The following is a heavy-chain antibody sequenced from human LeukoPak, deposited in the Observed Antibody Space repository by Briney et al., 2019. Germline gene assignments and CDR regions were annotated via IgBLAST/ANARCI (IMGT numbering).Heavy chain of an antibody. CDR1: GGSFSGYY. CDR3: AREGDSSSVAWFDP. V-gene: IGHV4-34*01. D-gene: IGHD6-13*01. Sequence: SETLSLTCAVYGGSFSGYYRSWIRQPPGKGLEWIGEINHSGSTNYNPSLKSRVTISVDTSQSQFTLKLSSVTAADTAVYYCAREGDSSSVAWFDPWGQGTLVTVSS. J-gene: IGHJ5*02. CDR2: INHSGST.